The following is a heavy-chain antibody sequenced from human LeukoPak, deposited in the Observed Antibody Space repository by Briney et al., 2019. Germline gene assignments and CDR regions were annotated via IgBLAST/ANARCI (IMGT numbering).Heavy chain of an antibody. D-gene: IGHD2-15*01. J-gene: IGHJ4*02. CDR3: ARDIGYCSGGSCYSQHYYFDY. Sequence: GASVKVSCKASGYTLTSYGISWVRQAPGQGLEWMGWISAYNGNTNYAQKLQGRVTMTTDTSTSTAYMELRSLRSDDTAVYYCARDIGYCSGGSCYSQHYYFDYWGQGTLVTVSS. CDR1: GYTLTSYG. V-gene: IGHV1-18*04. CDR2: ISAYNGNT.